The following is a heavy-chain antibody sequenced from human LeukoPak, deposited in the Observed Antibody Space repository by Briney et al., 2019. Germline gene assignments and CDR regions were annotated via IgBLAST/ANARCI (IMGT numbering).Heavy chain of an antibody. V-gene: IGHV3-23*01. CDR1: GFTFSNYA. J-gene: IGHJ6*04. D-gene: IGHD6-13*01. CDR3: TKAARIAGPSYYYYGMDV. Sequence: GGSLRLSCAASGFTFSNYAMSWVRQAPGKGLEWLSAISGIGGSTYCADSVTGRFTISRDNSNNTLDLQMNSLRADDTAVYYCTKAARIAGPSYYYYGMDVWGKGTTVTVST. CDR2: ISGIGGST.